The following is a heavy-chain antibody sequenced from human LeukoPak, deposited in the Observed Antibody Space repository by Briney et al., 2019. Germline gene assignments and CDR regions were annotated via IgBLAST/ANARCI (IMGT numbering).Heavy chain of an antibody. V-gene: IGHV3-23*01. D-gene: IGHD5-18*01. CDR1: GFTFSSYA. Sequence: PGGSLRFSCAASGFTFSSYAMSWVRQAPGKGLEWVSTISGSGGSIYYADSVKGRFTISRDNSKNTLYLQMKSLRAEDTAVYHCAKGPFGTAMETYYGMDVWGQGTTVTVSS. J-gene: IGHJ6*02. CDR3: AKGPFGTAMETYYGMDV. CDR2: ISGSGGSI.